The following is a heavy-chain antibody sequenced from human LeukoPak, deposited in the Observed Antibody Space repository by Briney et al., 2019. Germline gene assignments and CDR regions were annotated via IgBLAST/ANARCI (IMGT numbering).Heavy chain of an antibody. CDR3: TTYYHNSGRNWGCLDY. CDR2: IKSKTDGGTV. CDR1: GFSFSNVW. Sequence: PGGSLRLSCAASGFSFSNVWMNWVRQAPGKGLEWVGRIKSKTDGGTVEYAAPVKGRFTISRDDSKNTVYLQLNSLETEDTAVYYCTTYYHNSGRNWGCLDYWGQGTLVTVSS. J-gene: IGHJ4*02. D-gene: IGHD3-10*01. V-gene: IGHV3-15*01.